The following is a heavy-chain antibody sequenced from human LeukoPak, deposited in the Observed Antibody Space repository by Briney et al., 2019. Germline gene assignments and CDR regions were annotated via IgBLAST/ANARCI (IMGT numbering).Heavy chain of an antibody. Sequence: SVKVSCKASRGILSSYAISWVRPAAGRGLEWVGGIITIFGTANYAQKFQGRVTITTDESTSTAYMELSSLRSEDTAVYYCASMVVSSSWYRGVGFDYWGQGTLVTVSS. J-gene: IGHJ4*02. CDR1: RGILSSYA. D-gene: IGHD6-13*01. V-gene: IGHV1-69*05. CDR2: IITIFGTA. CDR3: ASMVVSSSWYRGVGFDY.